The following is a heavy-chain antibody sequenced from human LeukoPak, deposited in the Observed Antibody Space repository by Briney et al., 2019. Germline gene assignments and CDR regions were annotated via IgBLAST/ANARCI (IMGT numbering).Heavy chain of an antibody. J-gene: IGHJ3*02. D-gene: IGHD2-15*01. CDR2: ISYDGSNK. V-gene: IGHV3-30*03. Sequence: PGGSQRLSCAASGFTFSSYGMHWVRQAPGKGLEWVAVISYDGSNKYYADSVKGRFTISRDNSKNTLYLQMNSLRAEDTAVYYCECYSDRPYDAFDIWGQGTMVTVSS. CDR3: ECYSDRPYDAFDI. CDR1: GFTFSSYG.